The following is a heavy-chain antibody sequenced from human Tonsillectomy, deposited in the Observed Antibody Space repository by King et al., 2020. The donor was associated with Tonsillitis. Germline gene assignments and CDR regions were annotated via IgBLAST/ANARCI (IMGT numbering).Heavy chain of an antibody. CDR1: GFTFSSYP. Sequence: VQLVESGGGVVQPGRSLRLSCAASGFTFSSYPMHWVRQAPGKGLEWVAVISHDGSNKYYADSVKGRFTISRDNSKNTLFLQMNSLGAEDTAVYYCFSTSVWGQGTTVTVSS. J-gene: IGHJ6*02. V-gene: IGHV3-30*04. CDR3: FSTSV. CDR2: ISHDGSNK.